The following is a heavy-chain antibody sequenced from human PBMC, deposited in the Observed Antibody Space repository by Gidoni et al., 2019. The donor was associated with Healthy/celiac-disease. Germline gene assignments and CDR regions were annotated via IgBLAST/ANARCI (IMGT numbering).Heavy chain of an antibody. V-gene: IGHV3-21*01. CDR2: ISSSSSYM. D-gene: IGHD1-26*01. J-gene: IGHJ3*02. CDR3: VVGGGATRGVGAFDI. CDR1: GFTFSRYS. Sequence: EVQLVESGGGLVKPGGSLRLSCAASGFTFSRYSMNWVRQAPGKGLGWVSAISSSSSYMYYADSVKGRFTISRDNAKNSLYLQMNSLRAEDTAVYYCVVGGGATRGVGAFDIWGQGTMVTVSS.